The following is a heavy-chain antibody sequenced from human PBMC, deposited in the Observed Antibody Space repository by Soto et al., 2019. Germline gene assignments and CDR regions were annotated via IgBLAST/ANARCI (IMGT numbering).Heavy chain of an antibody. J-gene: IGHJ3*02. D-gene: IGHD3-16*02. Sequence: EVQLVESGGGLVKPGGSLRLSCAASGFTFSNAWMSWVRQAPGKGLEWVGRIKSKTDGGTTDYAAPVKGRFTISRDDSKNTLXXXXXXXXXXXXXXXXXXXXXPXXXSYAFDIWGQGTMVTVSS. CDR1: GFTFSNAW. CDR2: IKSKTDGGTT. V-gene: IGHV3-15*01. CDR3: XXXXPXXXSYAFDI.